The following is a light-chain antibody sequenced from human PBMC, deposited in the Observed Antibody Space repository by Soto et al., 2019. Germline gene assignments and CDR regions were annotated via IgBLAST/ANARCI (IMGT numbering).Light chain of an antibody. J-gene: IGKJ5*01. CDR2: GAS. CDR1: QGTSSY. CDR3: QQLNAYPLT. Sequence: INMTQSPSTLTASFLGTGPITCRASQGTSSYLAWFQQKPGRAPKLLIYGASTLQSGVPARFSGSGSGTDFTLTISNLQPEDFATYCCQQLNAYPLTFGQGTRLEIK. V-gene: IGKV1-9*01.